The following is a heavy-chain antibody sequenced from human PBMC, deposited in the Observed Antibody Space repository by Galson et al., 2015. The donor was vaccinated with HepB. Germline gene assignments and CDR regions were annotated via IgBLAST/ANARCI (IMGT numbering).Heavy chain of an antibody. Sequence: SLRLSCAASGFTFSSFVMSWVRQAPGKGLEWVSAISGSGGNKYYADSVKGRFTISRDNSKNTLYLQMNSLRAEDTAVYYCASLSDTAMDNLPPVNDYWGQGTLVTVSS. V-gene: IGHV3-23*01. CDR1: GFTFSSFV. J-gene: IGHJ4*02. CDR3: ASLSDTAMDNLPPVNDY. CDR2: ISGSGGNK. D-gene: IGHD5-18*01.